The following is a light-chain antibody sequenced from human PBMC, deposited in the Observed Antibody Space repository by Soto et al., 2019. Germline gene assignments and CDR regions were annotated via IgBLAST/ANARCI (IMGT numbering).Light chain of an antibody. Sequence: EIVLTQSPATLSLSPGERATLSCRASKRVSTYLAWYQQKPGQAPRLFIYDASNRATGIPGRFSGSGSGTDFTLTISSLEPEDFAVYYCQQYGGSGTFGQGTKVDSK. CDR3: QQYGGSGT. J-gene: IGKJ1*01. CDR2: DAS. V-gene: IGKV3-11*01. CDR1: KRVSTY.